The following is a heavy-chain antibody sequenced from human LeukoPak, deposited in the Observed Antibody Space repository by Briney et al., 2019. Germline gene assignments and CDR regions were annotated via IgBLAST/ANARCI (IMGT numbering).Heavy chain of an antibody. CDR2: IIPIVGTA. D-gene: IGHD5-24*01. J-gene: IGHJ4*02. CDR1: GGTFSRYV. Sequence: GASVNVSCKASGGTFSRYVISWVRQAPGQGLEWMGGIIPIVGTATYAQKFQGRVTITADESTSTAYMELSRLRSEDTAFYYCARDHEVATIRYFDYWGQGTLVTVSS. V-gene: IGHV1-69*01. CDR3: ARDHEVATIRYFDY.